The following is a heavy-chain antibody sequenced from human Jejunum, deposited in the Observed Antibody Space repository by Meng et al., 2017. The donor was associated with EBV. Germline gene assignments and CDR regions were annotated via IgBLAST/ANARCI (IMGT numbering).Heavy chain of an antibody. CDR3: ARVVNWDYGDYGAFDY. J-gene: IGHJ4*02. CDR2: SQHSGID. Sequence: PSPCCAVDCETLCDLFLSSSRWPRGRGLEWIGDSQHSGIDTYNPSLESRVPLSGDTSKNQFSLRLNSVTAGDTAIYYCARVVNWDYGDYGAFDYWGQGALVTVSS. V-gene: IGHV4-34*01. D-gene: IGHD4-17*01. CDR1: CETLCDLF.